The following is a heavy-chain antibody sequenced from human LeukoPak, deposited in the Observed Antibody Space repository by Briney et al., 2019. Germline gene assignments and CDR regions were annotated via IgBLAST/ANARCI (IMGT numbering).Heavy chain of an antibody. V-gene: IGHV4-30-4*01. J-gene: IGHJ3*02. CDR1: GGSISSGDYY. CDR3: ARGLSGSSCLDI. Sequence: TSETLSLTCTVSGGSISSGDYYWSWLRQPPGKGLEWIGYIYYSGSTYYNPSLKSRVTISVDTSKNQFSLKLSSVTAADTAVYYCARGLSGSSCLDIWGQGTMVTVSS. CDR2: IYYSGST. D-gene: IGHD1-26*01.